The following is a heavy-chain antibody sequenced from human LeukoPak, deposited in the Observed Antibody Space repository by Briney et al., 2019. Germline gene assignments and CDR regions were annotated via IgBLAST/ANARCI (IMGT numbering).Heavy chain of an antibody. V-gene: IGHV3-30*18. D-gene: IGHD4-17*01. CDR2: ISYDGSNK. J-gene: IGHJ4*02. Sequence: GRSLRLSCAASGFTFSSYGMHWVRQAPGKGLEWVAGISYDGSNKYYADSVKGRFTISRDNSKNTLHLQMNSLRAEDSAVYYCAKEDPAVTTGLHFWGQGTLVTVSS. CDR3: AKEDPAVTTGLHF. CDR1: GFTFSSYG.